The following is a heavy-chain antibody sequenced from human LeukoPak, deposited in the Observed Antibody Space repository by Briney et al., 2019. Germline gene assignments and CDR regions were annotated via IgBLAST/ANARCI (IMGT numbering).Heavy chain of an antibody. CDR3: ARAKSDMVRGVIYY. J-gene: IGHJ4*02. CDR1: GFTFSNYS. CDR2: ISSSRTYI. V-gene: IGHV3-21*01. Sequence: KPGGSLRLSCAASGFTFSNYSMSWVRQAPGKGLEWVSSISSSRTYIYYADSLKGRFTISRDNAKNSLYLQMNSLRAEDTAVYHCARAKSDMVRGVIYYWGQGTLVTVSS. D-gene: IGHD3-10*01.